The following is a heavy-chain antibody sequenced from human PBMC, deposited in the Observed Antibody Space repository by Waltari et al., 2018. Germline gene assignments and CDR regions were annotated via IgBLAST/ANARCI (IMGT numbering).Heavy chain of an antibody. CDR2: IYGSDDT. Sequence: QITLKESGPTLVKPTQTLTLTCTFSGFSLSTSGVGVGWIRQPPGKALAGLSLIYGSDDTRYSPSLKSRLTIAKDTSKIQVVLTMTNMDPVDTATYYCAHSIGTLYSSSSFDYWGQGTLVTVSS. V-gene: IGHV2-5*01. CDR1: GFSLSTSGVG. J-gene: IGHJ4*02. D-gene: IGHD6-13*01. CDR3: AHSIGTLYSSSSFDY.